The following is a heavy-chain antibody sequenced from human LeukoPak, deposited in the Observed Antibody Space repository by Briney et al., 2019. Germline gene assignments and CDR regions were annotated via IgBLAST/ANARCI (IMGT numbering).Heavy chain of an antibody. Sequence: SGPTLVKPTQTLTLTCTFSGFSLNTRDLGVGWIRQPPGKAPEWLAVIYWDDDARYRPSLKTRLTITKDTSKNQVVLTMTDMAPVDTATFYCARERIVAASQVFDYWGRGTPVSVSS. CDR3: ARERIVAASQVFDY. CDR1: GFSLNTRDLG. V-gene: IGHV2-5*02. D-gene: IGHD1-26*01. J-gene: IGHJ4*02. CDR2: IYWDDDA.